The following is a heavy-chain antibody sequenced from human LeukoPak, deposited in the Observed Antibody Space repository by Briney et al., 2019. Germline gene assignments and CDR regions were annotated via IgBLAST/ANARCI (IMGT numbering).Heavy chain of an antibody. CDR3: ASRRWGFDY. CDR1: GGSFSGYY. J-gene: IGHJ4*02. D-gene: IGHD4-23*01. V-gene: IGHV4-34*01. CDR2: INHSGSA. Sequence: SETLSLTCAVYGGSFSGYYWSWIRQPPGKGLEWIGEINHSGSANYNPSLKSRVTISVDTSKNQCSLKLSSVPAADTAVYYCASRRWGFDYWGQGTLVTVSS.